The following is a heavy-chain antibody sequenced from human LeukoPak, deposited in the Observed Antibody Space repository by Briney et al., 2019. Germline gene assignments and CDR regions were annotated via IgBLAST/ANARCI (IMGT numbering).Heavy chain of an antibody. J-gene: IGHJ6*03. V-gene: IGHV4-61*02. Sequence: PSETLSLTCTVSGGSISSGSYYWSWIRQPAGKGLEWIGRIYTSGSTNYNPSLKSRVTISVDTSKNQFSLKLSSVTAADTAVYYCARRATMVRGAKTAGYYYYMDVWGKGTTVTISS. CDR2: IYTSGST. CDR3: ARRATMVRGAKTAGYYYYMDV. CDR1: GGSISSGSYY. D-gene: IGHD3-10*01.